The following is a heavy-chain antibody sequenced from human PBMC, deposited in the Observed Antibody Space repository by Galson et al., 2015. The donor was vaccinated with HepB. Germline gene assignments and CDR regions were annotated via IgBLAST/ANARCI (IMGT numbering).Heavy chain of an antibody. CDR1: GFTFSSYA. CDR2: ISGSGGST. J-gene: IGHJ3*02. V-gene: IGHV3-23*01. D-gene: IGHD3-22*01. CDR3: AGYYYDSSGYYSSAAFDI. Sequence: SLRLSCAASGFTFSSYAMTWVRQAPGKGLEWVSVISGSGGSTYYADSVKGRFTISRDNSKNTLYLQMNSLRAEDTAVYYCAGYYYDSSGYYSSAAFDIWGQGTMVTVSS.